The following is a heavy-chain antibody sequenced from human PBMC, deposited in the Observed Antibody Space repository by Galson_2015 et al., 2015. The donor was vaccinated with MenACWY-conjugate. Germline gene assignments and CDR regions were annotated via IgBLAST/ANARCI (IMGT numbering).Heavy chain of an antibody. V-gene: IGHV3-23*01. D-gene: IGHD6-19*01. CDR3: ARDRSGAGSRPYHFDY. Sequence: SLRLSCAASGFTFSTDAMSWVRQAPGKGLEWVSGISASGDRTYYADSVKGRFTISRDSSKSTLDLQMNGLRGEDTAVYYCARDRSGAGSRPYHFDYWGQGTLVTVSS. CDR2: ISASGDRT. J-gene: IGHJ4*02. CDR1: GFTFSTDA.